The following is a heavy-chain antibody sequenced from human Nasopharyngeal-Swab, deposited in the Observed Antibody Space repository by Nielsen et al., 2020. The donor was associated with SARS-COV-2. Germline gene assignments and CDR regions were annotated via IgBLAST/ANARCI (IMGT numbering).Heavy chain of an antibody. CDR2: ISGSGSTI. CDR3: ARGDDSSGFSITLDY. Sequence: GESLKISCAASGFTFRSYEMNWVRQAPGKGLEWVSYISGSGSTIYYADSVKGRFTISRDNAKNSLYLQMNSLRAEDTAVYYCARGDDSSGFSITLDYWGQGTLVTVSS. V-gene: IGHV3-48*03. CDR1: GFTFRSYE. J-gene: IGHJ4*02. D-gene: IGHD3-22*01.